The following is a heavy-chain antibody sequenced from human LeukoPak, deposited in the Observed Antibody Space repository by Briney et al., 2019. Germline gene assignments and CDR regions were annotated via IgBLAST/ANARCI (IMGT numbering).Heavy chain of an antibody. CDR3: ARGDNSGWYFDY. D-gene: IGHD6-19*01. CDR1: GYSFTSHW. V-gene: IGHV5-51*01. CDR2: IYPGDSDT. Sequence: GESLKISCKASGYSFTSHWIGWVRQMPGNGLEWMGIIYPGDSDTRYSPSFQGQVTISADKSISTAYLQWSTLQAPDTAMYYCARGDNSGWYFDYWGQGTLVTVSS. J-gene: IGHJ4*02.